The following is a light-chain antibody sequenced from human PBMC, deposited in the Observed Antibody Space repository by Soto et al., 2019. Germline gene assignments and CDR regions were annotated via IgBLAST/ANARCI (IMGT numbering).Light chain of an antibody. J-gene: IGLJ2*01. Sequence: SYELTQPPSVSVAPGQTVRLTCGGDTVGSKSIHWYQQKAGQAPVLVVYDDSDRPSGIPERFSGSNSENVATLTIGRVEAGDEADYYCQVWNSFGDHVVFGGGTKLTVL. CDR3: QVWNSFGDHVV. CDR1: TVGSKS. CDR2: DDS. V-gene: IGLV3-21*02.